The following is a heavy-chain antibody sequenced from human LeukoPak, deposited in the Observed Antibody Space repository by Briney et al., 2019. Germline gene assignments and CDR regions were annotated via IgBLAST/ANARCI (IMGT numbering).Heavy chain of an antibody. V-gene: IGHV4-39*01. CDR3: ARLDTAAAGNRWFDP. D-gene: IGHD6-13*01. CDR1: GGSVSSSYYY. Sequence: PSETLSLTCTVSGGSVSSSYYYWGWIRQPPGKGLEWMGSIYYSGITYYNPSLKSRVTISVDTSKNQFSLKLSSVTAADTAVYYCARLDTAAAGNRWFDPWGQGTLVTVSS. J-gene: IGHJ5*02. CDR2: IYYSGIT.